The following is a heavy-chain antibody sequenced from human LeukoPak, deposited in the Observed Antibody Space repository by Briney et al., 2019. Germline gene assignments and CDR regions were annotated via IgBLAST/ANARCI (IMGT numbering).Heavy chain of an antibody. J-gene: IGHJ3*02. CDR3: AEDDGNGDSDAFDI. CDR2: ISYSGGST. V-gene: IGHV3-23*01. D-gene: IGHD2-8*01. Sequence: GGSLRLSCAASGFTFSSYWMHWVRQAPGKGLEWVSAISYSGGSTYYADSVKGRFTISRDNSKNTLYLQMNSLRAEDTAVYYCAEDDGNGDSDAFDIWGQGTMVTVSS. CDR1: GFTFSSYW.